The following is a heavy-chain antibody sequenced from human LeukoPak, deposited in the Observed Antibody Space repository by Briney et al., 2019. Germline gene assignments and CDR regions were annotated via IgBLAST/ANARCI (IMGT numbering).Heavy chain of an antibody. CDR1: GFTFSTYG. V-gene: IGHV3-23*01. CDR3: AIQRAGRAFDM. J-gene: IGHJ3*02. CDR2: ISGSGGST. Sequence: PGGTLRLSCAASGFTFSTYGMSWVRQAPGKGLEWVSAISGSGGSTYYADSVKGRFTISRDNSKNTLYLQMNSLRAEDTAVHYRAIQRAGRAFDMWGQGTMVTVSS.